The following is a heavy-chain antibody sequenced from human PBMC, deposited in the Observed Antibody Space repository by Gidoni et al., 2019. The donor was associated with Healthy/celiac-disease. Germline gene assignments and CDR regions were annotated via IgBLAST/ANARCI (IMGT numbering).Heavy chain of an antibody. V-gene: IGHV3-30-3*01. CDR2: ISYDGSNK. J-gene: IGHJ3*02. CDR1: GFTFSSYA. Sequence: QVQLVESGGGVVQPGRSLRLPVAASGFTFSSYAMHWVRQAPGKGLEWVAVISYDGSNKYYADSVKGRFTISRDNSKNTLYLQMNSLRAEDTAVYYCARDENAFDIWGQGTMVTVSS. CDR3: ARDENAFDI.